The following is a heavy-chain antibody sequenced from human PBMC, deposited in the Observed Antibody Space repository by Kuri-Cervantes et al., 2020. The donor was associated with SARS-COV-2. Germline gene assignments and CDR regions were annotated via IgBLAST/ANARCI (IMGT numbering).Heavy chain of an antibody. CDR3: AHRPDSSGYSYGDRFDY. V-gene: IGHV2-5*02. Sequence: SGPTLVKPTQTLTLTCTFSGFSLSTSGVGVGWIRQPPGKALEWLALIYWDDDKRYSPSLKSRLTITKDTSKNQVVLTMTNMDPVDTATYYCAHRPDSSGYSYGDRFDYWGQATLVTVSS. D-gene: IGHD5-18*01. CDR2: IYWDDDK. CDR1: GFSLSTSGVG. J-gene: IGHJ4*02.